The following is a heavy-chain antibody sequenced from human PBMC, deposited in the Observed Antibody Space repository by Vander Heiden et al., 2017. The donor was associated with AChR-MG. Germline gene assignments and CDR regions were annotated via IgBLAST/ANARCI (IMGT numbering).Heavy chain of an antibody. D-gene: IGHD3-22*01. CDR2: ISGSGGST. V-gene: IGHV3-23*01. Sequence: EVQLLESGGGLVQPGGSLRLSCAASGFTFSSYALSWVRQAQGKGMEWVSAISGSGGSTYYADSVKGRFTISRDNSKNTLYLQMNSLRAEDTAVYYCAKIKVVVIRNPFDYWGQGTLVTVSS. CDR3: AKIKVVVIRNPFDY. CDR1: GFTFSSYA. J-gene: IGHJ4*02.